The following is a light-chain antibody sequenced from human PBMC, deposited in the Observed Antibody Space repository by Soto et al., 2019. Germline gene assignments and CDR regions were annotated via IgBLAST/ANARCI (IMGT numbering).Light chain of an antibody. J-gene: IGKJ5*01. CDR3: QQYHYWPIT. Sequence: EIVLTQSPATLSASPGERVTLSCRASQSVASSVAWYQQKPGQAPRLILYGASTRATGFPARFSGSGSGTEFTRTISSLQSEDFAVYLCQQYHYWPITFGQGTRLEIK. CDR1: QSVASS. V-gene: IGKV3-15*01. CDR2: GAS.